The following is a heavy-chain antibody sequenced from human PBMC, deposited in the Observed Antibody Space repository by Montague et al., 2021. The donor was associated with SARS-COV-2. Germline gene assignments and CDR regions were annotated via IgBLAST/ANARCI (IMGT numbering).Heavy chain of an antibody. CDR3: ARQPYYSSSLSWFDP. CDR1: GGSTSSSSYY. J-gene: IGHJ5*02. D-gene: IGHD6-13*01. CDR2: IYYSGST. Sequence: SETLSLTCTVSGGSTSSSSYYWGWIRQPPGKGLEWIGSIYYSGSTYYNPSLKSRVTISVDTSKDQFSLKLSSVTAADTAVYYCARQPYYSSSLSWFDPWGQGTLVTVSS. V-gene: IGHV4-39*01.